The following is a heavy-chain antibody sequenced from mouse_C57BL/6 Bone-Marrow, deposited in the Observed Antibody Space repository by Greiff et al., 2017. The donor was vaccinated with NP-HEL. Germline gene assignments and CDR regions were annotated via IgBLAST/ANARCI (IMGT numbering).Heavy chain of an antibody. CDR2: IWTGGGT. Sequence: VQLQQSGPGLVAPSQSLSITCTVSGFSLTSYAISWVRQPPGKGLEWLGVIWTGGGTNYNSALKSRLSISKDNSKSQVFLKMNSLQTDDTARYYCARNQRTGPYYWYFDVWGTGTTVTVSS. CDR1: GFSLTSYA. D-gene: IGHD4-1*01. CDR3: ARNQRTGPYYWYFDV. J-gene: IGHJ1*03. V-gene: IGHV2-9-1*01.